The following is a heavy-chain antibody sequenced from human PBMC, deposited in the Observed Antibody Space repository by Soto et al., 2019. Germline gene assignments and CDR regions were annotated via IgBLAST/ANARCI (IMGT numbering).Heavy chain of an antibody. CDR1: GYTFSNYG. J-gene: IGHJ5*02. CDR2: ISLYSDGT. V-gene: IGHV1-18*01. D-gene: IGHD2-2*01. CDR3: ARVVPGAEAWFGP. Sequence: ASVKVSCKTSGYTFSNYGITWVRQAPGQPLEWLGWISLYSDGTNYAQKFQGRVSMTTDTSTTTAYMELRSLRSDDTAAYSCARVVPGAEAWFGPWGQGTLVTVSS.